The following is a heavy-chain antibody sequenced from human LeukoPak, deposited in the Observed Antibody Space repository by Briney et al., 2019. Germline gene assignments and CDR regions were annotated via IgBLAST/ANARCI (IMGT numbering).Heavy chain of an antibody. CDR3: ASGAVVPAATALLYYFDY. CDR2: INPNSGGT. J-gene: IGHJ4*02. CDR1: GYTFTGYY. D-gene: IGHD2-2*01. Sequence: ASVKVSFKASGYTFTGYYMHWVRQAPGQGLEWMGWINPNSGGTNYAQKFQGRVTMTRDTSISAAYMELSRLRSDDTAVYYCASGAVVPAATALLYYFDYWGQGTLVTVSP. V-gene: IGHV1-2*02.